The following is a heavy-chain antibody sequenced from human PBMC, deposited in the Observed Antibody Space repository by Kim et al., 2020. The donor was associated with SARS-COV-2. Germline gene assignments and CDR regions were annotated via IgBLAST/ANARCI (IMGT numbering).Heavy chain of an antibody. CDR1: GYTFTSYA. CDR2: INAGNGNT. Sequence: ASVKVSCKASGYTFTSYAMHWVRQAPGQRVEWMGWINAGNGNTKYSQKFQGRVTITRDTSASTAYMELSSLRSEDTAVYHCAADAITIFFDTVFGFDPWGQGTLVTVSS. J-gene: IGHJ5*02. D-gene: IGHD3-9*01. CDR3: AADAITIFFDTVFGFDP. V-gene: IGHV1-3*01.